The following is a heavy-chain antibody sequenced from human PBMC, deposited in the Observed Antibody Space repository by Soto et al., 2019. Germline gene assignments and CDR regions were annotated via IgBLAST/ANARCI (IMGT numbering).Heavy chain of an antibody. Sequence: EVHRLESGGGLLQPGGSLRLSCAASGFTFSSYAMSWVRQTPGKGVEWVSGISGGGGNTYYADSVTGRFTIPRDKARNTLYLKMTSLRAADTAIYYCAKDRGAGGRFSGIAVAGIPSWGQGTMITVSS. CDR3: AKDRGAGGRFSGIAVAGIPS. J-gene: IGHJ5*02. V-gene: IGHV3-23*01. D-gene: IGHD6-19*01. CDR2: ISGGGGNT. CDR1: GFTFSSYA.